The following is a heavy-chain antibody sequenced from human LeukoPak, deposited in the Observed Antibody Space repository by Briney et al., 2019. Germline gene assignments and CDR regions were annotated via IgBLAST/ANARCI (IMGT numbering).Heavy chain of an antibody. CDR1: GGSISSYY. V-gene: IGHV4-59*01. CDR2: IYYSGST. J-gene: IGHJ6*02. D-gene: IGHD2-2*01. CDR3: ARVVPAAMSTQIHYYGMDV. Sequence: SETLSLTCTVSGGSISSYYWSWIRQPPGKGLEWSGYIYYSGSTNYNPSLKSRVTISVDTSRNQCFLKLSSVTAADTAVYYCARVVPAAMSTQIHYYGMDVWGQGTTVTVSS.